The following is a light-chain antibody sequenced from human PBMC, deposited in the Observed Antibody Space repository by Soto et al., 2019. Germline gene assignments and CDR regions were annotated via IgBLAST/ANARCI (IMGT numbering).Light chain of an antibody. CDR2: DAS. CDR3: QHYNGLPLT. Sequence: DIRVTQSPSSLSASVGDRVTITCHASQDILNYLNWYQKKPGKAPKLLIYDASSLNSGVPSRFSGSGYGTDFSFTISSLQPEDVATYYCQHYNGLPLTFGQGTRLEIK. V-gene: IGKV1-33*01. CDR1: QDILNY. J-gene: IGKJ5*01.